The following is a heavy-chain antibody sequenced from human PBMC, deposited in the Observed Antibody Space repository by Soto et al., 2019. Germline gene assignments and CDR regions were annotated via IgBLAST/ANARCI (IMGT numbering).Heavy chain of an antibody. CDR3: AKASRPYDSSGYYYYFDY. J-gene: IGHJ4*02. D-gene: IGHD3-22*01. V-gene: IGHV3-9*01. Sequence: GGSLRLSCAASGFTFDDYAMHWVRQAPGKGLEWVSGISWNSGSIGYADSVKGRFTISRDNAKNSLYLQMNSLRAEDTALYYCAKASRPYDSSGYYYYFDYWGQGTLVTVSS. CDR1: GFTFDDYA. CDR2: ISWNSGSI.